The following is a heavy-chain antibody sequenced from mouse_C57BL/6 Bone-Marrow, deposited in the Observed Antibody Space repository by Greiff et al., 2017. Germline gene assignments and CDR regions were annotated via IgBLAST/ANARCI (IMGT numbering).Heavy chain of an antibody. CDR3: ARRDSNYLYY. CDR1: GYTFPSYW. CDR2: IDPSDSET. D-gene: IGHD2-5*01. V-gene: IGHV1-52*01. J-gene: IGHJ2*01. Sequence: VQLQQPGAELVRPGSSVKLSCKASGYTFPSYWMHWVKQRPIQGLEWIGNIDPSDSETHYNQKFKDKATLTVDKSSSTAYMQLSSLTSEDSAVYYCARRDSNYLYYWGQGTTLTVAS.